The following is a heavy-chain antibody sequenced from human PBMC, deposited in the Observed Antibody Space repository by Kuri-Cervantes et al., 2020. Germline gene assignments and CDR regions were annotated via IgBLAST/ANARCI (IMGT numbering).Heavy chain of an antibody. CDR1: GFTFDDYA. CDR2: ISWNSGSI. Sequence: SLKISCAASGFTFDDYAMHWVRQAPGKGLEWVSGISWNSGSIGYADSVKGRFTISRDNAKNSLYLQMNSLRAEDTALYYGAKEAITGNGAFVYWGQGTLVTVSS. J-gene: IGHJ4*02. D-gene: IGHD1-20*01. CDR3: AKEAITGNGAFVY. V-gene: IGHV3-9*01.